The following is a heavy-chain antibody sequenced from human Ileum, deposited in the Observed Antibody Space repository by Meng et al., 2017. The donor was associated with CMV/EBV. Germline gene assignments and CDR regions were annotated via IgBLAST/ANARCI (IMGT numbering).Heavy chain of an antibody. V-gene: IGHV3-43*01. CDR2: ISWDGSIT. CDR3: AKNSRDIWGDYYGMDV. Sequence: GESLKISCAASGFTFDDYTMYWVRQAPRKGLEWVSLISWDGSITYYADSVKGRFTISRDNSKDSLYLQMNSLRTEDTALYYCAKNSRDIWGDYYGMDVWGQGTTVTVSS. J-gene: IGHJ6*02. D-gene: IGHD3-16*01. CDR1: GFTFDDYT.